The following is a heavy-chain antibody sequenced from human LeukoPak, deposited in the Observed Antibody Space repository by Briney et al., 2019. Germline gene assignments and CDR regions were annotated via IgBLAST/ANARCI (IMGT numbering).Heavy chain of an antibody. D-gene: IGHD3-3*01. CDR3: ARDYVGDFWSGPKNSYGDY. CDR2: IYHSGSN. V-gene: IGHV4-59*12. CDR1: GGSISSYY. Sequence: SETLSLTCTVSGGSISSYYWSWIRQPPGEGLEWVGYIYHSGSNYYNPSLKSRVTISVDRSKNQFSLKLSSVTAADTAVYYCARDYVGDFWSGPKNSYGDYWGQGTLVTVSS. J-gene: IGHJ4*02.